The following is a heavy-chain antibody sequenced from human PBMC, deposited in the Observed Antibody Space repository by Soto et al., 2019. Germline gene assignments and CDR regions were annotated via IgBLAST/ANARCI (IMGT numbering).Heavy chain of an antibody. J-gene: IGHJ4*02. CDR1: GFTFSSYA. V-gene: IGHV3-23*01. Sequence: EVQLLESGGGLVQPGGSLRLSCAASGFTFSSYAMSWVRQAPGKGLEWVSAISGSGGSTYYADSVKGRFTISRDNSKNTLYLQMNSLRDEDTAVYYCANGQQLVVDTHFDYWGQGTLVTVSS. D-gene: IGHD6-13*01. CDR2: ISGSGGST. CDR3: ANGQQLVVDTHFDY.